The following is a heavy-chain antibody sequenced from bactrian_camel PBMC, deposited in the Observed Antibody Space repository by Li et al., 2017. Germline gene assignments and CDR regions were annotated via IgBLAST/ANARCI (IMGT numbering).Heavy chain of an antibody. CDR3: AVKVAGRGCFSGLGPFFTAGFAY. D-gene: IGHD5*01. Sequence: HVQLVESGGGSVQAGGSLRLSCVVSGYSSSRYCMAWFRQAPEKEREGVATINSDGTVYYADSVKDRFTISQDKAKNTVYLQMNSLKPEDTAIYYCAVKVAGRGCFSGLGPFFTAGFAYVGQGTQVTVS. V-gene: IGHV3S53*01. J-gene: IGHJ6*01. CDR1: GYSSSRYC. CDR2: INSDGTV.